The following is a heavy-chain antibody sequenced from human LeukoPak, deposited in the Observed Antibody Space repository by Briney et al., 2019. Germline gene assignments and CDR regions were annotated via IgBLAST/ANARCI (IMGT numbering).Heavy chain of an antibody. V-gene: IGHV1-2*04. CDR1: GYTFTGYY. CDR3: ARGPTVGTGYWYFDL. Sequence: GASVKVSCKASGYTFTGYYMHWVRQAPGQGLEWMGWINPNSGGTNYAQKFQGWVTMTRDTSISTAYMELSRLRSDDTAVYYCARGPTVGTGYWYFDLWGRGTLVTVSS. J-gene: IGHJ2*01. D-gene: IGHD4-23*01. CDR2: INPNSGGT.